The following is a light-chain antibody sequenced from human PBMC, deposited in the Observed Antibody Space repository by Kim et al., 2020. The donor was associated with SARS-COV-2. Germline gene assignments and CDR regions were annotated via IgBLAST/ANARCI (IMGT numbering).Light chain of an antibody. Sequence: TVTSSCTRSSGSIASNYVQRYQQRPGSAPTTVIYEDNQRPSGVPDRFSGSIDSSSNSASLTISGLKTEDEADYYCQSYDSSNQGVFGGGTQLTVL. CDR2: EDN. CDR3: QSYDSSNQGV. J-gene: IGLJ3*02. CDR1: SGSIASNY. V-gene: IGLV6-57*03.